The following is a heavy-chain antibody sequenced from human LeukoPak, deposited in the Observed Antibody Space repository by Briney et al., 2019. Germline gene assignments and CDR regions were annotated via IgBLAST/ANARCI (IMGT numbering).Heavy chain of an antibody. D-gene: IGHD1-14*01. J-gene: IGHJ6*02. CDR2: IYYSGST. CDR3: VRVWTGDFYHGMDV. V-gene: IGHV4-30-4*01. Sequence: PSETLSLTCTVSGDSINSHFYYWSWIRQPPGTGLEWIGYIYYSGSTFYNPSLKSRVTISVDTSKNQFSLKLSSVTAADTAVYYCVRVWTGDFYHGMDVWGQGTTVTVSS. CDR1: GDSINSHFYY.